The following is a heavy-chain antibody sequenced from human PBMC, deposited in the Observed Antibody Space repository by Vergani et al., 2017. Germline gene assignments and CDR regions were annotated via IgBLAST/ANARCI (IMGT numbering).Heavy chain of an antibody. Sequence: QVLLVQSGAEVKKPGASVRVSCKTSGYTFTNYYIHWVRQAPGQGLEWMGWINPNSGGTNYAQKFQGRVTMTRDTSISTAYMELSRLRSDDTAVYYCAGGGYYDSSGYCMMDYYGMDVWGQGTTVTVSS. CDR3: AGGGYYDSSGYCMMDYYGMDV. CDR1: GYTFTNYY. D-gene: IGHD3-22*01. CDR2: INPNSGGT. V-gene: IGHV1-2*02. J-gene: IGHJ6*02.